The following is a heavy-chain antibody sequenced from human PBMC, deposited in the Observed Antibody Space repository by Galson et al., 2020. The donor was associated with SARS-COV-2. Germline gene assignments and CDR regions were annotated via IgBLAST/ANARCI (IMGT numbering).Heavy chain of an antibody. CDR3: ASHRLGMYDAFDI. J-gene: IGHJ3*02. Sequence: GESLKTSCAASGFTFHIYGLHWVRQAPGKGLEWVAFIWYDGSNNYYADSVKGRFTISRDKSKNTLYLQMNSLRADDTAVYYCASHRLGMYDAFDIWGQGTMVAVSS. V-gene: IGHV3-33*01. D-gene: IGHD3-9*01. CDR2: IWYDGSNN. CDR1: GFTFHIYG.